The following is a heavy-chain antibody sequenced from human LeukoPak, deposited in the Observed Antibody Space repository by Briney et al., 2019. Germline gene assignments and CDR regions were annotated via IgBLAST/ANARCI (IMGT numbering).Heavy chain of an antibody. J-gene: IGHJ4*02. CDR2: ISSSGAYI. Sequence: GGSLRLSCAASGFTFSSYSMNWVRQAPGKGLELVSSISSSGAYIYYADSMKGRFTTSRDSARNSLYLQMNSLRAEDTAVYYCARGDRDGYRLYYFDYWGQGTLVTVSS. CDR1: GFTFSSYS. V-gene: IGHV3-21*01. D-gene: IGHD5-24*01. CDR3: ARGDRDGYRLYYFDY.